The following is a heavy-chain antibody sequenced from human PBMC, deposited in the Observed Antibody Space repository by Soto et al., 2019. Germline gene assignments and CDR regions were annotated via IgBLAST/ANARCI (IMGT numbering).Heavy chain of an antibody. CDR3: ARGVDTAMGTPTGY. J-gene: IGHJ4*02. Sequence: EVQLVESGGGLVQPGGSLRLSCAASGFTFSSYSMNWVRRAPGKGLEWVSYISSSSSTIYYADSVKGRFTISRDNAKNSLYLQMNSLRDEDTAVYYCARGVDTAMGTPTGYWVQGTLVTVSS. V-gene: IGHV3-48*02. D-gene: IGHD5-18*01. CDR1: GFTFSSYS. CDR2: ISSSSSTI.